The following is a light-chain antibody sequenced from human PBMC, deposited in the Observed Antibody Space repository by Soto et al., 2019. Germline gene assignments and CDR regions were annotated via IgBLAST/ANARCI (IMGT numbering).Light chain of an antibody. CDR3: QQLSSYPVT. V-gene: IGKV1-9*01. J-gene: IGKJ1*01. Sequence: IQLTQSPSSLSASVGDRVTITCRASQDIGIYLAWYQQKPGKAPNLLIYAASSLQRGVPSRFNGSGSGTDFTLTIRSLQPEDFATYHCQQLSSYPVTFGQGTKVDIK. CDR2: AAS. CDR1: QDIGIY.